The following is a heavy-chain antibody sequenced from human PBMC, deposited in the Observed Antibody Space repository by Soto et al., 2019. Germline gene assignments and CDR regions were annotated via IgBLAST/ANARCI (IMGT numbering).Heavy chain of an antibody. CDR2: ISSSGSTI. CDR1: GFTFSSYA. V-gene: IGHV3-48*03. Sequence: EVQLVESGGGLVQPGGSLRLSCAASGFTFSSYAMNWVRQAPGKGLEWVSDISSSGSTIYYADSVKGRFTISRDNAKNTLYMQMNSLIAEDTAVDYCARESGGVRTIEATVTDAPADYGMDVWGQGTTVTVSS. D-gene: IGHD5-12*01. CDR3: ARESGGVRTIEATVTDAPADYGMDV. J-gene: IGHJ6*02.